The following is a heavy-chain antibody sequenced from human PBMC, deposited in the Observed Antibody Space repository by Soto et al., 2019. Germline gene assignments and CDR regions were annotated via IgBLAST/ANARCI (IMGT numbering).Heavy chain of an antibody. CDR2: IWYDGSNK. D-gene: IGHD4-17*01. V-gene: IGHV3-33*01. Sequence: QVQLVESGGGVVQPGRSLRLSCAASGFTFSSYGMHWVRQAPGKGLEWVAVIWYDGSNKYYADSVKGRFTISRDNSKNTLYLQMNSLRAEDTAVYYCARVLTDYGDSNDAFDIWGQGTMVTVSS. J-gene: IGHJ3*02. CDR1: GFTFSSYG. CDR3: ARVLTDYGDSNDAFDI.